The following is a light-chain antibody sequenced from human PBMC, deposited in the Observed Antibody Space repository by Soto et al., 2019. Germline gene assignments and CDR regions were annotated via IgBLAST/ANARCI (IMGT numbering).Light chain of an antibody. CDR3: QQYNNWPPIT. Sequence: EIVKTQSQATLSLSPGYRDPLTCRASQSVSRDLAWYHQKPGQAPRLLIYGASTRATGIPARFSGSGSGTEFTPTINSLQSEDFAVYYCQQYNNWPPITFGQGTRLEIK. CDR2: GAS. CDR1: QSVSRD. J-gene: IGKJ5*01. V-gene: IGKV3-15*01.